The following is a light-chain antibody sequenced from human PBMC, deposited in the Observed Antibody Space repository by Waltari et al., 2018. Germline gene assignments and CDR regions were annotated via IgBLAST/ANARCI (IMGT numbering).Light chain of an antibody. CDR3: QVWTNTDDHPV. J-gene: IGLJ2*01. CDR2: EDD. Sequence: SFVLSQAPSVSVAPGKTATIVCEGNNIGDGSGNWYQQHPGQAPVLVVYEDDRRPSGIPDRFSGSNSGNTAALTISWVEAGDEADYYCQVWTNTDDHPVFGGGTKLTVL. V-gene: IGLV3-21*03. CDR1: NIGDGS.